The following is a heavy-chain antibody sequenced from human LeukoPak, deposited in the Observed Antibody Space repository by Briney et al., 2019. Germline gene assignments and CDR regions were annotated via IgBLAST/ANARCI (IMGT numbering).Heavy chain of an antibody. Sequence: SETLSLTCTVSGGSISSGDYYWSWIRQPPGKGLEWIGYIYHSGSTYYNPSLKSRVTISVDTSKNQFSLKLSSVTAADTAVYYCASYSIAARDYWGQGTLVTVSS. CDR1: GGSISSGDYY. D-gene: IGHD6-6*01. V-gene: IGHV4-30-4*01. CDR3: ASYSIAARDY. CDR2: IYHSGST. J-gene: IGHJ4*02.